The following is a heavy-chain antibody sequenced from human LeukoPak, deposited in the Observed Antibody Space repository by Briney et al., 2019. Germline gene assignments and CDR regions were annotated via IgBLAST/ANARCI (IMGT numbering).Heavy chain of an antibody. CDR1: GGSISSGSYY. D-gene: IGHD3-22*01. Sequence: PSETLSLTCTVSGGSISSGSYYWSWIRQPAGKGLEWIGRIYTSGSTNYNPSLESRVTISVDTSKNQFSLKLSSVTAADTAVYYCARLIHYYDSSGPAYYYYYYMDVWGKGTTVTVSS. CDR2: IYTSGST. CDR3: ARLIHYYDSSGPAYYYYYYMDV. J-gene: IGHJ6*03. V-gene: IGHV4-61*02.